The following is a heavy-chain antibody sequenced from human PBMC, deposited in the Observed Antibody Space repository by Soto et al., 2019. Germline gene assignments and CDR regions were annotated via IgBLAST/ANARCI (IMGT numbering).Heavy chain of an antibody. J-gene: IGHJ6*02. CDR1: GGPFSDYY. D-gene: IGHD3-22*01. CDR2: ISHSGTTT. V-gene: IGHV4-34*01. Sequence: PSETLSLTCAVFGGPFSDYYWSWIRQPPGKGLEWVGEISHSGTTTDYNPSLKSRVTISVDTSKNQFSLELSSVTAADTAVYYCARGRLVVTPINYYYYGMDVWGQGTTVTVSS. CDR3: ARGRLVVTPINYYYYGMDV.